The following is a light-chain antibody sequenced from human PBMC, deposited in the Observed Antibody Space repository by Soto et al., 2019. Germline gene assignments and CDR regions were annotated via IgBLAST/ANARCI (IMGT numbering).Light chain of an antibody. CDR2: EVS. CDR3: CSYAGSSTRVV. Sequence: QSVLTQPASVSGSPGQSITISCTGTSSDVGSYNLVSWYQQHPGKAPKLMIYEVSKRPSGVSNRFSGSKSGNTASLTFSGLQAEDEADYYCCSYAGSSTRVVFGGGTKLTVL. CDR1: SSDVGSYNL. V-gene: IGLV2-23*02. J-gene: IGLJ2*01.